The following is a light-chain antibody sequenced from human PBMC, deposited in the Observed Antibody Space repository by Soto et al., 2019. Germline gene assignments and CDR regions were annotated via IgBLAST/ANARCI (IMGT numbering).Light chain of an antibody. CDR3: QQVKSYPRT. CDR1: QAITNN. Sequence: DIHLAQSPSSLSASVGDRVTIACGASQAITNNLAWYQQKPGNPPRLLIYEESTLHSGVPSRFRGRKVRTQFILTLDSLQPEDFATYYCQQVKSYPRTFGGGTKVDI. CDR2: EES. V-gene: IGKV1-9*01. J-gene: IGKJ4*01.